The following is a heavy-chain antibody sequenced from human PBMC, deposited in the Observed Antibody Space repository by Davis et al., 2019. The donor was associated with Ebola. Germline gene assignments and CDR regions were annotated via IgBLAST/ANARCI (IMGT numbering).Heavy chain of an antibody. CDR3: TRTPAAGL. D-gene: IGHD6-13*01. Sequence: PGGSLRLSCAASGFTFSSYWMTWVRQAPGKGLEWVGRMKSNADGGTADYAAPVKTRFTISRDDSKSTLYLQMNSLKSEDTAVYYCTRTPAAGLWGQGTLVTVSS. CDR2: MKSNADGGTA. J-gene: IGHJ4*02. CDR1: GFTFSSYW. V-gene: IGHV3-15*01.